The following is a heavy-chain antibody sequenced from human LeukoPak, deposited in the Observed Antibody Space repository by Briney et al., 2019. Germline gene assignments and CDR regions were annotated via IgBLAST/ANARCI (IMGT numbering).Heavy chain of an antibody. J-gene: IGHJ4*02. CDR1: GFTFSDYY. CDR3: ARVGGRDYDFWSGSAQYYFDY. V-gene: IGHV3-11*01. CDR2: ISSSSSTI. Sequence: PGGSLRLSCAASGFTFSDYYMSWIRQAPGKGLEWVSYISSSSSTIYYADSVKGRFTISRDNAKNSLYLQMNSLRAEDTAVYYCARVGGRDYDFWSGSAQYYFDYWGQGTLVTVSS. D-gene: IGHD3-3*01.